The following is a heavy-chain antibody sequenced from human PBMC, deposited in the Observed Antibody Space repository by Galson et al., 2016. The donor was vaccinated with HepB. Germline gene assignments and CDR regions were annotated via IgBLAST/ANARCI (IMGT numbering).Heavy chain of an antibody. D-gene: IGHD6-13*01. V-gene: IGHV3-13*04. CDR3: ARGYSSRKKDGIDV. CDR2: IGSAGDT. J-gene: IGHJ6*02. Sequence: SLRLSCAASGFTFSNYDMHWVRQATGKGLEWVSAIGSAGDTYYPGSVKGRFTISRENAKNSLYLEMNSLRAGDTAVYYCARGYSSRKKDGIDVWGQGVPVSVSS. CDR1: GFTFSNYD.